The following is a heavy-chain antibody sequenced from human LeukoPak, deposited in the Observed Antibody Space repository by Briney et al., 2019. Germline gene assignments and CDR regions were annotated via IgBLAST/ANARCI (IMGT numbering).Heavy chain of an antibody. Sequence: SETLSLTCTVSGGSVSSGISYWSWIRQPPGKGLEWIAYISYSGGTDYNPSLRSRVTISLDTSKNQFSLKLNSVTAADTAVYYCARPLSLGYCSGGSCYGRGAWFDRWGQGTLVTVSS. V-gene: IGHV4-61*01. J-gene: IGHJ5*01. CDR2: ISYSGGT. CDR1: GGSVSSGISY. D-gene: IGHD2-15*01. CDR3: ARPLSLGYCSGGSCYGRGAWFDR.